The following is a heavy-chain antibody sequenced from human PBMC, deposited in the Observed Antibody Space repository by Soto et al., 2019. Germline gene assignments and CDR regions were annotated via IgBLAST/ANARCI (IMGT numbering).Heavy chain of an antibody. V-gene: IGHV4-34*01. CDR3: ARAAVGHWFFDY. CDR2: INHSGSI. Sequence: SETLSLTCAACGGSFSGYYWTWIRQPPGTGLEWIGEINHSGSINYNPSLKSRVSISVDTSKTQFSLKLSSVTAADTAVYYCARAAVGHWFFDYRLQGTLVTVSS. J-gene: IGHJ4*02. D-gene: IGHD6-13*01. CDR1: GGSFSGYY.